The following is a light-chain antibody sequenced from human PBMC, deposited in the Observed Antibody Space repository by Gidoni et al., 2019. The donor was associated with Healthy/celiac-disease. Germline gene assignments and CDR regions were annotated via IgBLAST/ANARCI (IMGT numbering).Light chain of an antibody. Sequence: QSALTQPPSAAGSPGQSVTISCTGTSSDVGCYNYVSWYQQHPGKAPKLMIYEVSKRPSGVPDRFSGSKSGNTASLTVSGLQAEDEADYYCSSYAGSTVVFGGGTELTVL. V-gene: IGLV2-8*01. CDR2: EVS. CDR1: SSDVGCYNY. J-gene: IGLJ3*02. CDR3: SSYAGSTVV.